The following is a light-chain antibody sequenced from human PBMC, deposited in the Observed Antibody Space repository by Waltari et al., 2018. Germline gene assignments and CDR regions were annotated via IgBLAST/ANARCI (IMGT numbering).Light chain of an antibody. CDR3: MHALGTVT. J-gene: IGKJ3*01. V-gene: IGKV2-28*01. Sequence: DIMMSQSPLSLSVTPGVSASISCRSSQSLLHSSGYNYLDWYLQKPGQSPQLLIYKVSHRASGVPDRFRGRGLGTDFPLRISGGGAEDVGVYYCMHALGTVTFSPGTQVNIK. CDR2: KVS. CDR1: QSLLHSSGYNY.